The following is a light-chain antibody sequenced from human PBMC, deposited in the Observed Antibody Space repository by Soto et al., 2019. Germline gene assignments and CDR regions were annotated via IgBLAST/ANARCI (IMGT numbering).Light chain of an antibody. J-gene: IGKJ5*01. V-gene: IGKV1-39*01. CDR3: QQSLTMPIT. CDR2: SAS. Sequence: DIQMTQSPASLSVSVGDRVTITGRASRRINNYLNWYLQRPGQAPKLLIRSASTLQRGVPSRFSGSGSRTEFTLTIADLQPDDFGTYYCQQSLTMPITFGHGTRLDIK. CDR1: RRINNY.